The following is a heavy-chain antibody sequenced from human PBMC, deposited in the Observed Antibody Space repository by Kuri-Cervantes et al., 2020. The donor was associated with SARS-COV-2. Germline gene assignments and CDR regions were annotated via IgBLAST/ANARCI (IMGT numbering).Heavy chain of an antibody. CDR3: VSHSSTSDF. CDR2: IWPDDSET. D-gene: IGHD1-1*01. J-gene: IGHJ4*01. V-gene: IGHV5-51*01. Sequence: GESLKISCSGSTYSFSGFWIAWVRQMPGKGLEWMGMIWPDDSETRYSPSFQGQVTISVDKSIRTVYLQWSSLRSSDTAIYYCVSHSSTSDFWGQGTLVTVSS. CDR1: TYSFSGFW.